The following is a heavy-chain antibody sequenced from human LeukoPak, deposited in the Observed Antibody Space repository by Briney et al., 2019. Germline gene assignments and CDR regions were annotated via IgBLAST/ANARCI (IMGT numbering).Heavy chain of an antibody. D-gene: IGHD3-10*02. CDR2: ISSSGSTI. CDR3: AELGITMIGGV. Sequence: HPGGSLRLSCTASGFTFGDYAMSWVRQAPGKGPEWVSYISSSGSTIYYADSVKGRFTISRDNAKNSLYLQMNSLRAEDTAVYYCAELGITMIGGVWGKGTTVTISS. V-gene: IGHV3-48*03. J-gene: IGHJ6*04. CDR1: GFTFGDYA.